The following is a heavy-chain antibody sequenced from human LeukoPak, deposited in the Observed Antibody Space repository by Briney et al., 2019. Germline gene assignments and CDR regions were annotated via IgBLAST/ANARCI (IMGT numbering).Heavy chain of an antibody. CDR1: GFTFINAW. D-gene: IGHD2-2*01. CDR2: IKSKTDGGTT. J-gene: IGHJ4*02. Sequence: PGGSLRLSCAASGFTFINAWMNWVRQAPGKGLEWVGRIKSKTDGGTTDYAAPVKGRFTISRDDSKNTLYLQMNSLKTEDTAVYYCTTEPPMDFFVVLPDWGQGTLVTVSS. V-gene: IGHV3-15*01. CDR3: TTEPPMDFFVVLPD.